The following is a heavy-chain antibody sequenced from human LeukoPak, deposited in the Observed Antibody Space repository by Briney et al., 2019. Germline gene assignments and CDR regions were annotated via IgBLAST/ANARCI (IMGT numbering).Heavy chain of an antibody. CDR1: GYTFTGYY. Sequence: VASVKVSCKASGYTFTGYYMHWVRQAPGQGLEWMGWINPNSGGTNYAQKFQGRVTMTRDTSISTAYMELSRLRSDDTAVYYCARGSITMVRGVIPAPFDPWGQGTLVTVSS. J-gene: IGHJ5*02. D-gene: IGHD3-10*01. CDR2: INPNSGGT. CDR3: ARGSITMVRGVIPAPFDP. V-gene: IGHV1-2*02.